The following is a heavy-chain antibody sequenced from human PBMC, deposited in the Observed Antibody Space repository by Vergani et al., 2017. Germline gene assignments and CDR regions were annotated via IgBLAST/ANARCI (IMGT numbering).Heavy chain of an antibody. D-gene: IGHD2-2*01. CDR2: ISAYNGNT. CDR3: SGDGGYYCSRGLEY. Sequence: QVQLVQSGAEVKKPGASVKVSCKASGYTFTSYGISWVRQAPGQGLEWVGWISAYNGNTNYAQKLQGRVTMTTDTSTSTAYMELRGLRSDDTAVDYLSGDGGYYCSRGLEYWGQGTLVTVSS. CDR1: GYTFTSYG. J-gene: IGHJ4*02. V-gene: IGHV1-18*01.